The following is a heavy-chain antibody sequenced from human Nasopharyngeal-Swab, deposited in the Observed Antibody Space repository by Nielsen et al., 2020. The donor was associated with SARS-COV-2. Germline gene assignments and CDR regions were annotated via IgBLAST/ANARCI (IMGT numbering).Heavy chain of an antibody. D-gene: IGHD1-7*01. CDR1: GYSFSSYL. CDR2: MYPRDSDT. J-gene: IGHJ4*02. Sequence: GESLKTPRKGSGYSFSSYLIGWVRQIPGKGREWMGIMYPRDSDTRYSPFFKRQVTLSADKSISTAYLQWSSLKASDTAMYYCATAYNGNYYWDYWGQGTLVTVSS. CDR3: ATAYNGNYYWDY. V-gene: IGHV5-51*01.